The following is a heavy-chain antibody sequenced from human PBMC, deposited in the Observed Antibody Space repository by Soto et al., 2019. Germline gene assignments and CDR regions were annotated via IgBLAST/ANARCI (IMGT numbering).Heavy chain of an antibody. CDR2: IIPIFGTA. Sequence: QVQLVQSGAEVKKPGSSVKVSCKASGGTFSSYAISWVRQAPGQGLEWMGGIIPIFGTANYAQKFQGRVTITADESTSTAYMELSSLSSEDTAVYYCVRVEVELPPDNLFDPLGQGTLVTVSS. CDR3: VRVEVELPPDNLFDP. CDR1: GGTFSSYA. D-gene: IGHD1-7*01. V-gene: IGHV1-69*01. J-gene: IGHJ5*02.